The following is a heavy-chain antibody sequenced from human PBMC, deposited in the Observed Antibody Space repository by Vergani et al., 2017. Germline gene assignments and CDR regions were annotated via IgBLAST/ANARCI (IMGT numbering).Heavy chain of an antibody. CDR3: ARWGTHDYGDRNFDY. Sequence: QVQLVQSGAEVKKPGASVKVSCKASGYTFTSYYMHWVRQAPGQGLEWMGIINPSGGSTSYAQKFQGRVTMTRDTSTSTVYMELSSLRSEDTAVYYCARWGTHDYGDRNFDYWGQGTLVTVSS. V-gene: IGHV1-46*01. CDR2: INPSGGST. D-gene: IGHD4-17*01. J-gene: IGHJ4*02. CDR1: GYTFTSYY.